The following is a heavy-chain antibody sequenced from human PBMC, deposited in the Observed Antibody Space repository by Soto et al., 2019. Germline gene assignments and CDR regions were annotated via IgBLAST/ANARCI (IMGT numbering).Heavy chain of an antibody. D-gene: IGHD7-27*01. CDR2: IYYNGNT. CDR3: TRANWYSEY. Sequence: QVQLQESGPGLVKPSETLSLTCTVSGGSISNHYWSWIRQPPGKGLEWIGYIYYNGNTNYNPSLKCRVTMSVDTSKNQISRKLSSVIAADTAVYYCTRANWYSEYWGQGTLVTVSS. V-gene: IGHV4-59*11. CDR1: GGSISNHY. J-gene: IGHJ4*02.